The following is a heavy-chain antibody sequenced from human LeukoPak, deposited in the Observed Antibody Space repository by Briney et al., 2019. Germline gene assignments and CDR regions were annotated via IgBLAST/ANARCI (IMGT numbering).Heavy chain of an antibody. V-gene: IGHV3-23*01. CDR3: AKETTITGAGDF. CDR2: ITGSGANA. D-gene: IGHD1-20*01. CDR1: GFTFSSHG. Sequence: GGSLRLSCAASGFTFSSHGMNWVRQAPGKGLEWVSGITGSGANAYYADSVKGRFTISRDNSKNTLYLQMNSLRAEDTAVYYCAKETTITGAGDFWGQGALVTVSS. J-gene: IGHJ4*02.